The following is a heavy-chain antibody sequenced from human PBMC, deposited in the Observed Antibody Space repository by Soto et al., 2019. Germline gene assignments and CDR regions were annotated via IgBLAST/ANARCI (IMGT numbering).Heavy chain of an antibody. V-gene: IGHV4-31*03. CDR1: GGSISSGGYY. CDR2: IYYSGST. Sequence: NPSETLSLTCTVSGGSISSGGYYWSWIRQHPGKGLEWIGYIYYSGSTYYNPSLKSRVTISVDTSKNQFSLKLSSVTAADTAVYYCARYYDILTGYLYYFDYWGQGTLVTVSS. CDR3: ARYYDILTGYLYYFDY. D-gene: IGHD3-9*01. J-gene: IGHJ4*02.